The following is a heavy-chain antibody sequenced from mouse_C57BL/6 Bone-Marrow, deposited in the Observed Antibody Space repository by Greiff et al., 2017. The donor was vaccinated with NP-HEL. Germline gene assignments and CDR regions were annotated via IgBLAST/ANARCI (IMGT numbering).Heavy chain of an antibody. V-gene: IGHV1-80*01. CDR2: IYPGDGDT. CDR1: GYAFSSYW. CDR3: ARSWPEGAMDY. Sequence: VQLVESGAELVKPGASVKLSCKASGYAFSSYWMNWVKQRPGKGLEWIGQIYPGDGDTNYNGKFKGKATLTADKSSSTAYMQLSSLTSEDSAVYFCARSWPEGAMDYWGQGTSVTVSS. J-gene: IGHJ4*01.